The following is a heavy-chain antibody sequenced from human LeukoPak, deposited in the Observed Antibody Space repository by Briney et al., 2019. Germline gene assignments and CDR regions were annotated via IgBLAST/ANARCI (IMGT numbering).Heavy chain of an antibody. CDR1: GYTFTGYY. CDR3: ARDLGAVAGTSDY. J-gene: IGHJ4*02. CDR2: INPNSGGT. Sequence: GASVKVSCKASGYTFTGYYMHWVRQAPGQGLEWMGWINPNSGGTNYAQKFQGRVTMTRDTSISTAYMELSRLRSDDTAVYYCARDLGAVAGTSDYWGQGTLVTVSS. V-gene: IGHV1-2*02. D-gene: IGHD6-19*01.